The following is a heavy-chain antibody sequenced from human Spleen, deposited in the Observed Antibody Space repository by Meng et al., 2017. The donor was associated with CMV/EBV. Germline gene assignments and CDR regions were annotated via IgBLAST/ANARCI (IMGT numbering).Heavy chain of an antibody. Sequence: GGSLRLSCAASGFSFSDYSMNWVRQAPGKGLEWVSSISKSSSYIYYSDSVKGRFTISRDNAKNSLHLQMDSLRAEDTAVYYCARDLYSQSYHNYGMDVWGQGTTVTVSS. D-gene: IGHD4-11*01. CDR2: ISKSSSYI. J-gene: IGHJ6*02. CDR3: ARDLYSQSYHNYGMDV. CDR1: GFSFSDYS. V-gene: IGHV3-21*01.